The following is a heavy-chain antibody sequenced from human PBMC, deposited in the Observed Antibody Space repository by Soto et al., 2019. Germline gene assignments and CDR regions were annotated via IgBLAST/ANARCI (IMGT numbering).Heavy chain of an antibody. J-gene: IGHJ6*02. CDR2: ISYDGSNK. Sequence: PGGSLRLSCAASGFTFSSYAMHWVRQAPGKGLEWVAVISYDGSNKYYADSVKGRFTISRDNSKNTLYLQMNSLRAEYTAVYYCPKVRIRGWRQLVPNYYYNFGMDVWAQGATVTFSS. CDR1: GFTFSSYA. D-gene: IGHD6-13*01. V-gene: IGHV3-30*04. CDR3: PKVRIRGWRQLVPNYYYNFGMDV.